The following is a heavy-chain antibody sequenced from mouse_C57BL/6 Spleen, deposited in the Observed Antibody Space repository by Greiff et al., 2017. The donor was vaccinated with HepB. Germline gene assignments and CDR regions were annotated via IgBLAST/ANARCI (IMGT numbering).Heavy chain of an antibody. CDR3: ARPAYYSNFEGFAY. D-gene: IGHD2-5*01. CDR1: GFTFSDYG. V-gene: IGHV5-17*01. CDR2: ISSGSSTI. Sequence: EVKLVESGGGLVKPGGSLKLSCAASGFTFSDYGMHWVRQAPEKGLEWVAYISSGSSTIYYADTVKGRFTISRDNAKNTLFLQMTSLRSEDTAMYYCARPAYYSNFEGFAYWGQGTLVTVSA. J-gene: IGHJ3*01.